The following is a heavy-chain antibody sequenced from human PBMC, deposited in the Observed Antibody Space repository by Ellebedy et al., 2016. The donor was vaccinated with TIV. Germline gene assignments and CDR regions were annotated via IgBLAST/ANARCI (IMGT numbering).Heavy chain of an antibody. D-gene: IGHD3-22*01. V-gene: IGHV1-46*01. J-gene: IGHJ2*01. CDR3: ARARDSSGPPYWYFDL. CDR1: GFTFTSYY. Sequence: AASVKVSCKASGFTFTSYYMHWVRQAPGQGLEWMGIINPSGGGASYAQKFQGRATMTRDTSTSTVYMELSSLRSDDTAVYYCARARDSSGPPYWYFDLWGRGTLVTVSS. CDR2: INPSGGGA.